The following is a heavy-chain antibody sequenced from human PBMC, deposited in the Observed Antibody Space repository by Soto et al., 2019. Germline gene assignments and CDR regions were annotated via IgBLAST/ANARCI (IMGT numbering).Heavy chain of an antibody. CDR1: GFTFTTYW. J-gene: IGHJ3*02. V-gene: IGHV3-74*01. CDR2: INSDGSRT. Sequence: GESLKISCASSGFTFTTYWMHWVRQAPGKGLVWVSRINSDGSRTNYADSVKGRFTISRDNARNTLYVQMNSLRADDTAVYFCTRGAPYDIWGQGTMVTVSS. CDR3: TRGAPYDI.